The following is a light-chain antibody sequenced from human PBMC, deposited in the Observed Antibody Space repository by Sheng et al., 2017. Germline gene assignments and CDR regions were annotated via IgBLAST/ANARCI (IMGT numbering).Light chain of an antibody. CDR1: SSDIGAYNY. CDR2: NVS. CDR3: SSYTSSSTLV. Sequence: QSALTQPASVSGSPGQSVTISCTGTSSDIGAYNYVSWYQQHPGKAPKVMIYNVSNRPSGVSNRFSGSKSANTASLTISGLQPEDEADYYCSSYTSSSTLVFGGGTKLTVL. V-gene: IGLV2-14*03. J-gene: IGLJ3*02.